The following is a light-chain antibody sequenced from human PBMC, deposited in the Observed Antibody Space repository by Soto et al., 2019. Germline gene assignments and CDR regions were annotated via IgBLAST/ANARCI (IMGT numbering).Light chain of an antibody. CDR2: DVS. Sequence: QSVLTQPPSVSGSPGQSVTISCTGTSSDVGGYNYVSWYQQHPGKAPKLIIYDVSKRPSGVPDRFSGSKSGNTASLTISGLDTEEEADYYCSSNAGSYSCVFGGGTKLTVL. CDR1: SSDVGGYNY. V-gene: IGLV2-11*01. J-gene: IGLJ3*02. CDR3: SSNAGSYSCV.